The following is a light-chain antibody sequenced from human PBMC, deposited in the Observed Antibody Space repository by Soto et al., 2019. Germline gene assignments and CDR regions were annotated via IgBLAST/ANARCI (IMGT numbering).Light chain of an antibody. CDR2: DAS. CDR1: QSVSSY. CDR3: QQRSNWPQLT. V-gene: IGKV3-11*01. J-gene: IGKJ4*01. Sequence: EFVLTQSPCTLSLSPGERATLSCRASQSVSSYLAWYQQKPGQAPRLLVYDASNRATGIPARFSGSGSGTDFTLTISSLEPEDFAVYYCQQRSNWPQLTFGGGTKVDIK.